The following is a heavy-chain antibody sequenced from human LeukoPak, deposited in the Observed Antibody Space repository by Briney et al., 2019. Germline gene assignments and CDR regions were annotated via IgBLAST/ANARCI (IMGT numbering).Heavy chain of an antibody. Sequence: ASVKVSCKASGYTFIDYYIHWVRQAPGQGLEWMGWINPGSGGTKSARKFQGRVTMTMDTSITTAYMELNTLTSDDTALYYCARDGGFDYWGQGTPVTVSS. J-gene: IGHJ4*02. CDR1: GYTFIDYY. V-gene: IGHV1-2*02. D-gene: IGHD3-3*01. CDR3: ARDGGFDY. CDR2: INPGSGGT.